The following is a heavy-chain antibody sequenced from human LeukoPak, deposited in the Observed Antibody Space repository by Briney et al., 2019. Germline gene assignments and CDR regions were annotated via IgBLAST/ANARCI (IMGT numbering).Heavy chain of an antibody. V-gene: IGHV4-39*01. CDR2: FYYTGST. D-gene: IGHD5-12*01. CDR1: GGSISSSGYY. Sequence: SETLSLTCIVSGGSISSSGYYWDWIRQPPGEGLEWIGNFYYTGSTYYNPSLKSRITISVDTSKNQFSLKLRSVTAADTAVYYCARHSRSGYGDYESAFDIWGQGTMVTVSS. J-gene: IGHJ3*02. CDR3: ARHSRSGYGDYESAFDI.